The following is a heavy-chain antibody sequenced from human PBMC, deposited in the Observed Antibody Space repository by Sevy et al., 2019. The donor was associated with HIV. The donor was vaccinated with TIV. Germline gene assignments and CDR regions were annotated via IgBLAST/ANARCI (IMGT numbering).Heavy chain of an antibody. CDR3: ARDRRTYYYDNSGYADY. V-gene: IGHV3-7*01. J-gene: IGHJ4*02. D-gene: IGHD3-22*01. CDR2: IKQDGSEK. Sequence: GGSLRLSCAASGFAFSSSWMTWVRQAPGKGLEWVANIKQDGSEKNYVDSVKGRFTISRDNAKNSLYLEMNSLRAEDAAVYFCARDRRTYYYDNSGYADYWGQGTLVTVSS. CDR1: GFAFSSSW.